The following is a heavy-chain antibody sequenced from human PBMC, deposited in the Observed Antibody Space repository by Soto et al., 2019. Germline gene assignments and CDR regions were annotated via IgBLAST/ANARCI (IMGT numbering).Heavy chain of an antibody. Sequence: SCTASGGSISSGSYYCGWIRQPPGKGLEWIGSIYYSGSTYYNPSLKSRVTISVDTSKNQFSLKLSSVTAADTAVYYCARPAVRWFGELSGGSSAFDIWGQGTMVTVSS. CDR2: IYYSGST. V-gene: IGHV4-39*01. J-gene: IGHJ3*02. D-gene: IGHD3-10*01. CDR1: GGSISSGSYY. CDR3: ARPAVRWFGELSGGSSAFDI.